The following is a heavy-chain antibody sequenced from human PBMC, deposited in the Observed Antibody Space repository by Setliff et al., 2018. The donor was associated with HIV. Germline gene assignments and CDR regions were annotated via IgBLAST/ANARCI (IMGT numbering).Heavy chain of an antibody. Sequence: PSETLSLTCSVSGDSISTGTYYWGWIRQPPGKGLEWIGSIYYSGSTYYNSSLKSRVTISVDTSKNQFSLKLSSVTATDTAVYYCARHAIVDTAGRGFDYWGQGTLVTVSS. J-gene: IGHJ4*02. D-gene: IGHD5-18*01. V-gene: IGHV4-39*01. CDR2: IYYSGST. CDR1: GDSISTGTYY. CDR3: ARHAIVDTAGRGFDY.